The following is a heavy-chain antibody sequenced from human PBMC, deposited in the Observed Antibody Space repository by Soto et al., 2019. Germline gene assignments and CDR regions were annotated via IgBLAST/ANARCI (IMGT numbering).Heavy chain of an antibody. V-gene: IGHV5-10-1*01. CDR2: IDPSDSYT. J-gene: IGHJ4*02. Sequence: GESLKISCNASGYSVTNYWITWVRQMPGKGLEWMGRIDPSDSYTNYSPSFQGHVTISVDKSISTAYLQWSSLKASDTAMYYCARHSLRGWYAPVDYWGQGTLVTVSS. D-gene: IGHD6-19*01. CDR1: GYSVTNYW. CDR3: ARHSLRGWYAPVDY.